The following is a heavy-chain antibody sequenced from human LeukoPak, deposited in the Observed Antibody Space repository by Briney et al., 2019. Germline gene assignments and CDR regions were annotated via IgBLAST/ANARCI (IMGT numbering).Heavy chain of an antibody. CDR1: GYTLTELS. D-gene: IGHD5/OR15-5a*01. CDR2: FDPEDGET. V-gene: IGHV1-24*01. CDR3: ATRREVYGYYYYYYGMDV. Sequence: ASVKVSCKVSGYTLTELSMHWVRQAPGKGLEWMGGFDPEDGETIYAQKFQGRVTMTEDTSTDTAYMELGSLRSEDTAVYYCATRREVYGYYYYYYGMDVWGQGTTVTVSS. J-gene: IGHJ6*02.